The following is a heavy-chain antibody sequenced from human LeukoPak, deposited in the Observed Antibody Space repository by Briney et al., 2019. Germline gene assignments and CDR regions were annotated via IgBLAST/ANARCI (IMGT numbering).Heavy chain of an antibody. CDR2: ISGSGGTT. D-gene: IGHD3-9*01. V-gene: IGHV3-23*01. Sequence: GGSLRLSCAASGFTFSSYAMRWVRQAPGKGLEWVSGISGSGGTTYSADSVRGRFTISRDDSKNTLYLQMNSLRAEDTAVYYCAKYRTTGYSYYFDYWGQGTLVTVSS. CDR1: GFTFSSYA. CDR3: AKYRTTGYSYYFDY. J-gene: IGHJ4*02.